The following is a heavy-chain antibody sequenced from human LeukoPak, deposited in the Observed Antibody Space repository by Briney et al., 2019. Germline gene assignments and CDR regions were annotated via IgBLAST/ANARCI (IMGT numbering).Heavy chain of an antibody. CDR2: IYYSGRT. V-gene: IGHV4-39*01. D-gene: IGHD4-17*01. CDR3: ARLYGDRYFDL. Sequence: SETLSLTCTVSGGSISSSTYYWGWIRQPPGKWVEWIWSIYYSGRTYYNQFLKSRVTISVDTSKNQFSLKLSSVTAADTAVYYCARLYGDRYFDLWGRGTLVTVSS. J-gene: IGHJ2*01. CDR1: GGSISSSTYY.